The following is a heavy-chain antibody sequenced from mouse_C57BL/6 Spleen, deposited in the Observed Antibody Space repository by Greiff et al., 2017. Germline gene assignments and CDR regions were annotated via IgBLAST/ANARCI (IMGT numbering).Heavy chain of an antibody. CDR1: GYTFTDYN. Sequence: EVQLQQSGPELVKPGASVKIPCTASGYTFTDYNMDWVKQSHGKSLEWIGDINPNNGGTIYNQKFKGKATLTVDKSSSTAYMELRSLTSEDTAVYYCAIPVPYYSLAYWGQGTLVTVSA. CDR2: INPNNGGT. V-gene: IGHV1-18*01. CDR3: AIPVPYYSLAY. J-gene: IGHJ3*01. D-gene: IGHD2-12*01.